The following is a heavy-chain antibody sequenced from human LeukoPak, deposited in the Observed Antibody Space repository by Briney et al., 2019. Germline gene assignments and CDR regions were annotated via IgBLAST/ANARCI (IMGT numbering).Heavy chain of an antibody. D-gene: IGHD2-15*01. CDR3: AKGGSPTYYYYGMDV. V-gene: IGHV4-59*01. Sequence: SETLSLTCTVSGGSISSYYWSWIRQPPGKGLEWIGYIYYSGSTNYNPSPKSRVTISVDTSKNQFSLKLSSVTAADTAVYYCAKGGSPTYYYYGMDVWGQGTTVTVSS. J-gene: IGHJ6*02. CDR1: GGSISSYY. CDR2: IYYSGST.